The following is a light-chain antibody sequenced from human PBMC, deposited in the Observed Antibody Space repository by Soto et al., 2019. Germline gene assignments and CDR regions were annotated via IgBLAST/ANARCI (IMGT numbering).Light chain of an antibody. Sequence: DIQMTQSPSSLSASVGDRVSITCRASQSIAFSLTWYQQHTGKAPKLLIYATSTVQGGVTSRFSGSGSGTEVTLAIRNLHPADFATYFCQQGSASPYTFGPGTKVEI. CDR1: QSIAFS. J-gene: IGKJ2*01. V-gene: IGKV1-39*01. CDR2: ATS. CDR3: QQGSASPYT.